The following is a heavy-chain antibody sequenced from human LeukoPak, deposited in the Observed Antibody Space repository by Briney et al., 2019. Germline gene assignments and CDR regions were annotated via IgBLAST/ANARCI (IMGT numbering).Heavy chain of an antibody. D-gene: IGHD1-26*01. V-gene: IGHV5-51*01. CDR3: ARRSGSFQGDYNFDY. CDR2: IYPGDSDT. CDR1: GYRFTSYW. J-gene: IGHJ4*02. Sequence: GESLKISCKGSGYRFTSYWIGWVRQMPGKGLEWMGIIYPGDSDTRYSPSFQGQVTISADKSISTAYLQWSSLKASDTAMYYCARRSGSFQGDYNFDYWGQGTLVTVSS.